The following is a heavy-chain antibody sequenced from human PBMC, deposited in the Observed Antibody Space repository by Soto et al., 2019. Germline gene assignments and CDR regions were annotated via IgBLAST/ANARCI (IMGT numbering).Heavy chain of an antibody. CDR2: IYYNESP. CDR3: ARVPIGVSGTYYFDY. D-gene: IGHD3-22*01. V-gene: IGHV4-31*02. Sequence: SETPSLTCTVSGGSISSGTYYWSWIRQHPGKGLEWIGYIYYNESPYYNPSLKSRVTISVDTSKNQFSLRVSSVTAADTAVYYCARVPIGVSGTYYFDYWGQGTLVTVSS. J-gene: IGHJ4*02. CDR1: GGSISSGTYY.